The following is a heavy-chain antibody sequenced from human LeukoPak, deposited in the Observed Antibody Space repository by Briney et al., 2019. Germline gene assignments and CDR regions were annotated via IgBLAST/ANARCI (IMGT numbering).Heavy chain of an antibody. V-gene: IGHV3-23*01. Sequence: GGSLRLSCAASGFTFSSYAMSWVRQAPGKGLEWVSAISGSGDSTYYADSVKGRFTISRDNSKNTLYLQMNSLRAEDTAVYYCAKDSYGSGSCFGYWGQGTLVTVSS. CDR3: AKDSYGSGSCFGY. J-gene: IGHJ4*02. CDR1: GFTFSSYA. CDR2: ISGSGDST. D-gene: IGHD3-10*01.